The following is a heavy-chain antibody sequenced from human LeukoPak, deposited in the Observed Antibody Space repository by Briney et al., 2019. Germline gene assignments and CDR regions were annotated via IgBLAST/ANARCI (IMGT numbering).Heavy chain of an antibody. V-gene: IGHV1-18*01. CDR3: ARGGYNLYLDL. Sequence: ASVKVSFKASGYAFASYVISWVRQAPGQGLEWMGWISAYNGNTDYAQKLQGRVTVTTDTSTSTAYMELRSLRSDDTAVYYCARGGYNLYLDLWGRGTLVTVSS. J-gene: IGHJ2*01. CDR2: ISAYNGNT. D-gene: IGHD5-24*01. CDR1: GYAFASYV.